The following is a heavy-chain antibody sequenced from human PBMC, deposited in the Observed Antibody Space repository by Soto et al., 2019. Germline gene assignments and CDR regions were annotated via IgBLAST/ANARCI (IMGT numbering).Heavy chain of an antibody. Sequence: QVQLVQSGAEVKKPGSSVKVSCKASGGTFSSYAISWVRQAPGQGLEWMGGIIPIFGTANYAQKFQGRVTITADESTSTAYMALSSLRSEDTAVYYCARENHDSSGYYYGAWGQGTLVTVSS. D-gene: IGHD3-22*01. V-gene: IGHV1-69*01. CDR2: IIPIFGTA. J-gene: IGHJ4*02. CDR1: GGTFSSYA. CDR3: ARENHDSSGYYYGA.